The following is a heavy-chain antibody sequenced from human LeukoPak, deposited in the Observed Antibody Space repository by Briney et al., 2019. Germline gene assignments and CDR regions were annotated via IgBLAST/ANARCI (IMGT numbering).Heavy chain of an antibody. Sequence: SETLSLTCAVYGGSFSGYYWSWIRQPPGKGLEWIGEINHSGSTNYNPSLKSRFTISVDTSKNQFSLKLSSVTAADTAVYYCARHSTGGGYDLSYYYYYYMDVWGKGTTVTISS. V-gene: IGHV4-34*01. CDR2: INHSGST. CDR3: ARHSTGGGYDLSYYYYYYMDV. J-gene: IGHJ6*03. D-gene: IGHD5-12*01. CDR1: GGSFSGYY.